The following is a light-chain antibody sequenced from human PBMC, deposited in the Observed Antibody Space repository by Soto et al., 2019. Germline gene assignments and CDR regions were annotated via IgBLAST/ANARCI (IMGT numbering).Light chain of an antibody. CDR2: ATS. CDR1: QSISSY. CDR3: QPYNNWPLT. V-gene: IGKV1-39*01. J-gene: IGKJ4*01. Sequence: DIQMTQSPSSLSASVGDRVTIACRASQSISSYLNWYHQRPGKAPKVLIYATSTLQSGVPSRFSGSGSGTNFTLTISSLQSEDFAVYYCQPYNNWPLTFGGGTKVDIK.